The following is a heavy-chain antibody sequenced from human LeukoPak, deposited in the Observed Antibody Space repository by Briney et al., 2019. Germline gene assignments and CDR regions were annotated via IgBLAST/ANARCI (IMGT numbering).Heavy chain of an antibody. J-gene: IGHJ4*02. CDR2: ITSGGGTT. CDR3: ARDPPRAAWVFDY. V-gene: IGHV3-23*01. CDR1: GFTFSNYA. Sequence: GGSLRLSCAASGFTFSNYAMSWVRQAPGKALEWVSAITSGGGTTYYAGSVKGRFTISRDNSKNTLCLQMNSLRAEDTAVYYCARDPPRAAWVFDYWGQGTLVSVSS. D-gene: IGHD6-25*01.